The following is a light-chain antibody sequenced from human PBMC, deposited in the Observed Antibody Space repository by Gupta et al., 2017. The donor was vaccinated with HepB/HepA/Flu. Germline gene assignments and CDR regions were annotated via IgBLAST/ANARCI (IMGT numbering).Light chain of an antibody. V-gene: IGLV2-14*03. CDR3: RSSRSTSNTYV. CDR2: DVS. CDR1: SRDVGGYDY. Sequence: QSALTPPASVSGSPGQSLTISCTGPSRDVGGYDYVSWYQEHPGKAPKLVIYDVSYRPSGISNRFSGSKSGSTASLTISGLQAEDEATYYCRSSRSTSNTYVFGTGTEVTVL. J-gene: IGLJ1*01.